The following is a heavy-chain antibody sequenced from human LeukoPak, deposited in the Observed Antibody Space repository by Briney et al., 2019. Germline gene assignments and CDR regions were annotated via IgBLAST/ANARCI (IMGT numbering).Heavy chain of an antibody. J-gene: IGHJ4*02. D-gene: IGHD6-6*01. Sequence: PGRCLRLSRASSGFTFDDYAMLWARQAPTKGLEWGSGIRWNSGSIGYADSVKGRFTLSRDNAKNSLYLQMNSLRAEDMALYYCAKGGYSSSSRFDYWGQGSLLIVSS. V-gene: IGHV3-9*03. CDR3: AKGGYSSSSRFDY. CDR2: IRWNSGSI. CDR1: GFTFDDYA.